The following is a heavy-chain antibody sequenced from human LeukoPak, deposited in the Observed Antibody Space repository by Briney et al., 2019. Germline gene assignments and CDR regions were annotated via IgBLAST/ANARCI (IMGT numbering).Heavy chain of an antibody. D-gene: IGHD5-18*01. J-gene: IGHJ4*02. CDR3: AREDRYSYGFL. CDR2: IYYSGST. CDR1: GGSISSYY. V-gene: IGHV4-59*01. Sequence: PSETLSLTCTVSGGSISSYYWSWIRQPPGKGLAWIGYIYYSGSTNYNPSLKSRVTISVDTSKNQFSLKLSSVAAADTAVYYCAREDRYSYGFLWGQGTLVTVSS.